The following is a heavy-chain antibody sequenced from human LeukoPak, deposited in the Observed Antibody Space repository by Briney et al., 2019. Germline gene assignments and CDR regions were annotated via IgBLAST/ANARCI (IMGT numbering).Heavy chain of an antibody. CDR3: ASGSYRYYFDY. D-gene: IGHD1-26*01. CDR1: GFTFSTYA. J-gene: IGHJ4*02. V-gene: IGHV3-21*04. CDR2: ISSSSSYI. Sequence: GGSLRLSCVASGFTFSTYAMSWVRQAPGKGLEWVSSISSSSSYIYYADSVKGRFTISRDNSKNTLYLQMNSLRAEDTAVYYCASGSYRYYFDYWGQGTLVTVSS.